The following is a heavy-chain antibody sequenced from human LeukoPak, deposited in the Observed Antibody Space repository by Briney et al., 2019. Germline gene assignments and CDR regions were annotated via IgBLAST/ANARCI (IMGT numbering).Heavy chain of an antibody. CDR1: GGSFSGYY. D-gene: IGHD2-8*01. Sequence: SETLSLTCAVYGGSFSGYYWSWIRQPPGKGLEWIGEINHSGSTNYNPSLKSRVTKSVDTSKNQFSLKLSSVTAADTAVYYCARIRAPMVYAPDFDYWGQGTLVTVSS. CDR2: INHSGST. J-gene: IGHJ4*02. CDR3: ARIRAPMVYAPDFDY. V-gene: IGHV4-34*01.